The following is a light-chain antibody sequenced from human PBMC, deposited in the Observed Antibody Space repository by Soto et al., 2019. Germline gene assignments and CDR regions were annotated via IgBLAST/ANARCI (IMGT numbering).Light chain of an antibody. CDR3: QQYNSYS. Sequence: IQMTQSPSTLSASVGDRVTITCRASQSISSWLAWYQQKPGKAPKLLIYDASSLESGVPSRFSGSGSGTEFTLTISSLLPDDFATYYCQQYNSYSFGPGTKVDIK. J-gene: IGKJ3*01. V-gene: IGKV1-5*01. CDR1: QSISSW. CDR2: DAS.